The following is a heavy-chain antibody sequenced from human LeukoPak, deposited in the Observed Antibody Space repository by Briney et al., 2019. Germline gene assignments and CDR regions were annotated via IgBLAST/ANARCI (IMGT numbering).Heavy chain of an antibody. CDR1: GFTFSSYD. Sequence: PGGSLRLSCAASGFTFSSYDMHWVRQAPGKGLEWVAVISYDGSNKYYADSVKGRFTISRDNSKNTLYLQMNSLRAEDTAVYYCAREPTKAGAFDIWGQGTMVTVSS. D-gene: IGHD6-25*01. CDR2: ISYDGSNK. J-gene: IGHJ3*02. CDR3: AREPTKAGAFDI. V-gene: IGHV3-30-3*01.